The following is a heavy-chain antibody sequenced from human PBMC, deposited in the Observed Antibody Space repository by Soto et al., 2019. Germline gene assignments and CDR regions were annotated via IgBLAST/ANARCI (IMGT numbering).Heavy chain of an antibody. CDR2: VSDGGDTT. CDR1: RFTFSDYA. J-gene: IGHJ3*02. CDR3: AKVLIYGDHRAGAFDI. Sequence: EVQLLESGGGLVQSGGSLRLSCAASRFTFSDYAMNWVRQAPGKGLEWVSVVSDGGDTTYYAASVRGRFTISRDNSKDTVYLQMNSLRAEDTDVYYCAKVLIYGDHRAGAFDIWGRGTMVTVSS. V-gene: IGHV3-23*01. D-gene: IGHD4-17*01.